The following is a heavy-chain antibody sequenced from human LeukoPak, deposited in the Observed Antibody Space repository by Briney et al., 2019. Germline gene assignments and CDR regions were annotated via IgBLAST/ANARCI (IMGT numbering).Heavy chain of an antibody. Sequence: PGGSLRLSCAASGFTFSDYYMSWIRQAPGKGLEWVSYISSSGSTIYYADSVKGRFTISRDNAKNSLYLQMNSLRAEDTVVYYCARDGSRIAAAGRWFDPWGQGTLVTVSS. CDR2: ISSSGSTI. V-gene: IGHV3-11*01. CDR1: GFTFSDYY. D-gene: IGHD6-13*01. CDR3: ARDGSRIAAAGRWFDP. J-gene: IGHJ5*02.